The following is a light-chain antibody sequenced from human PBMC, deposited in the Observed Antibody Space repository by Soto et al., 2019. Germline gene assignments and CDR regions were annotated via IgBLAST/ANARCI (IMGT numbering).Light chain of an antibody. V-gene: IGKV1-9*01. CDR1: QGISSY. CDR2: AAS. J-gene: IGKJ1*01. Sequence: DIQLTQSPSFLSASVGDRVTITCRASQGISSYLAWYQQKPGKAPKLLIYAASTLQSGVPSRFSGSGSGTEFTLTISSLHPEDFATYYCQQLNSYPHTFGQGTKVDIK. CDR3: QQLNSYPHT.